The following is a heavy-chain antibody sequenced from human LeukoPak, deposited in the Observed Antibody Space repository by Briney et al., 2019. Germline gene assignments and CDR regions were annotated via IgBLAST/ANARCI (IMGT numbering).Heavy chain of an antibody. J-gene: IGHJ4*02. CDR1: GGSFSGYY. Sequence: PSETLSLTCAVYGGSFSGYYWSWIRQPPGKGLEWIGEINHSGSTNYNPSLKSRVTISVDTSKNQFSLKLSSVTAADTAVYYCARGPPMTYYFGYWGQGTLVTVSS. D-gene: IGHD3-22*01. CDR3: ARGPPMTYYFGY. CDR2: INHSGST. V-gene: IGHV4-34*01.